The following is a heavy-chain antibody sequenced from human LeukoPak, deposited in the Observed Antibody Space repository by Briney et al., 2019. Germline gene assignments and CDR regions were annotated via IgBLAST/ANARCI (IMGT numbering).Heavy chain of an antibody. D-gene: IGHD2-2*02. J-gene: IGHJ4*01. V-gene: IGHV1-24*01. Sequence: ASVKVSCKVSGYTLTELSMHWVRQAPGKGLEGMGGFDPEDGETIYAQKFQGRVTMTEDTSTDTAYMELSSLRSEDTAVYYCATESCSSTSCYSLDYWGHRTPVTVSS. CDR3: ATESCSSTSCYSLDY. CDR1: GYTLTELS. CDR2: FDPEDGET.